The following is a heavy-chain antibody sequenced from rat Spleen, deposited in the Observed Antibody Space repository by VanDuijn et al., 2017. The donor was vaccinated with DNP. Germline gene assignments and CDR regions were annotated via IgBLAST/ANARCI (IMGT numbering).Heavy chain of an antibody. D-gene: IGHD3-1*01. J-gene: IGHJ2*01. CDR1: GFTFSNYY. V-gene: IGHV5-25*01. CDR2: ITTGGGYT. CDR3: ATHLGDY. Sequence: EVQLVESGGGLVQPGRSMKLSCAASGFTFSNYYMAWVRQAPTKGLDWVASITTGGGYTYYRDSVKGRFTISRDNAKSTLYLQMDSLRSEDTATYYCATHLGDYWGQGVMVTVSS.